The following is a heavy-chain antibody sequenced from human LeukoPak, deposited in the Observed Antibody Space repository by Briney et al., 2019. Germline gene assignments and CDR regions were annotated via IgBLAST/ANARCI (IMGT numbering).Heavy chain of an antibody. Sequence: PGGSLRLSCAASGFAFSSHAMSWVRPAPGKGLEWVSAITDSGGNRQYTDSVKGRFTISRDNSKNTLYLQMDSLRADDTAVYYCAKSSRYGTGWYGKIDYWGQGTLVIVSS. CDR2: ITDSGGNR. CDR1: GFAFSSHA. CDR3: AKSSRYGTGWYGKIDY. V-gene: IGHV3-23*01. D-gene: IGHD6-19*01. J-gene: IGHJ4*02.